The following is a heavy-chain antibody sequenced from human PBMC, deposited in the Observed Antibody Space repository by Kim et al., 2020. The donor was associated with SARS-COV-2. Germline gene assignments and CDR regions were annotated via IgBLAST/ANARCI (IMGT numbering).Heavy chain of an antibody. CDR3: AHIQRTNWYYFDY. V-gene: IGHV2-5*01. Sequence: RYSPSLRSRLTSTKDTSKNQVVLTMTNLDPVDTATYYCAHIQRTNWYYFDYWGPGTLVTVSS. J-gene: IGHJ4*02. D-gene: IGHD1-1*01.